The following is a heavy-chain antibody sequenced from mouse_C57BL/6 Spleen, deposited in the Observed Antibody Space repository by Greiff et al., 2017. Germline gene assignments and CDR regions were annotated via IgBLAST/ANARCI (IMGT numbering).Heavy chain of an antibody. V-gene: IGHV1-50*01. CDR3: ARVHYYGSSRPFAY. CDR2: IDPSDSYT. D-gene: IGHD1-1*01. CDR1: GYTFTSYW. J-gene: IGHJ3*01. Sequence: QVQLQQPGAELVKPGASVKLSCKASGYTFTSYWMQWVKQRPGQGLEWIGEIDPSDSYTNYNQKFKGKATLTVDTSSSTAYMQLSSLTSEDSAVYYCARVHYYGSSRPFAYWGQGTLVTVSA.